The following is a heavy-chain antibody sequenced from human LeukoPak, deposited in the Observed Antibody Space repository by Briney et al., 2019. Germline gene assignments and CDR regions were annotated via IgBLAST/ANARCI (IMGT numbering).Heavy chain of an antibody. CDR1: GFNFSDYA. D-gene: IGHD3-22*01. CDR3: ARTGTGGYYYDRSGYSLDY. Sequence: GGSLRLSCAASGFNFSDYAMSWVRQAPGKGLEWVSVISGSDTTTYYADSVKGRFTISRDNSKNTLYLQMNSLRAEDTAVYYCARTGTGGYYYDRSGYSLDYWGQGTLVTVSS. V-gene: IGHV3-23*01. J-gene: IGHJ4*02. CDR2: ISGSDTTT.